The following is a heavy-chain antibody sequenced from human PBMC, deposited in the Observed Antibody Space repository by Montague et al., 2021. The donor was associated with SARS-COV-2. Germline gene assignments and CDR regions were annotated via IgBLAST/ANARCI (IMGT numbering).Heavy chain of an antibody. D-gene: IGHD1/OR15-1a*01. CDR3: ARKTIYFDY. CDR1: GDSISRSNW. J-gene: IGHJ4*02. V-gene: IGHV4-4*02. CDR2: IYHSGSP. Sequence: SETLSLTCTVSGDSISRSNWWTCVRQPPGKGLEWIGEIYHSGSPNYNPSLKSRVTMSVDRSKSQFSLHLRSVTAADTAVYYCARKTIYFDYWGQGTLVTVSS.